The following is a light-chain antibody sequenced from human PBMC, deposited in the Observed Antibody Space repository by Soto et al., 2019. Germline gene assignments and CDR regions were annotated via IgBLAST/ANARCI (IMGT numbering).Light chain of an antibody. CDR2: DAS. CDR1: QTVSSY. CDR3: QQRSNWPT. Sequence: EIVLTQSPATLSLSPGERATLSCRASQTVSSYLAWYQQKRGQAPRLLIYDASNRATGIPARFSGSGSGTDFTLTISSLEPEDFAVYYCQQRSNWPTFGQGTRLEI. V-gene: IGKV3-11*01. J-gene: IGKJ5*01.